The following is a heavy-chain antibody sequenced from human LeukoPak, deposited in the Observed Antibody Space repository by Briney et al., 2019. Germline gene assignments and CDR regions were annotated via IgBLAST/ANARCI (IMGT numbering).Heavy chain of an antibody. CDR3: ARVVSDCGGARCYKGYLDY. CDR2: IHYSGST. D-gene: IGHD2-2*02. J-gene: IGHJ4*02. V-gene: IGHV4-31*03. Sequence: SETLSLTCSVSGASISSGDYFWTWIRQHPGKGLEWIGYIHYSGSTYYNLSLRSRMIISVDTSKNQFSLQLSSVTAADTAVYYCARVVSDCGGARCYKGYLDYWGQGTLVTVSS. CDR1: GASISSGDYF.